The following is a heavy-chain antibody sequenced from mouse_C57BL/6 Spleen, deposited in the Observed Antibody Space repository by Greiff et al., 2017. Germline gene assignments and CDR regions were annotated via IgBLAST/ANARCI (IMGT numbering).Heavy chain of an antibody. V-gene: IGHV1-82*01. CDR3: AGYYGNYGYWYFDV. J-gene: IGHJ1*03. CDR2: IYPGDGDT. Sequence: VQLQESGPELVKPGASVKISCKASGYAFSSSWMNWVKQRPGKGLEWIGRIYPGDGDTNYNGKFKGKATLTADKSSSTAYMQLSSLTSEDSAVYFCAGYYGNYGYWYFDVWGTGTTVTVSS. CDR1: GYAFSSSW. D-gene: IGHD2-1*01.